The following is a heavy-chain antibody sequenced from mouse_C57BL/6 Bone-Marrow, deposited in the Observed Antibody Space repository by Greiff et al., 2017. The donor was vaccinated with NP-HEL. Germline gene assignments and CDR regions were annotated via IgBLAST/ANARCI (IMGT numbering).Heavy chain of an antibody. Sequence: VQLQQSGPVLVKPGASVKMSCKASGYTFTDYYMNWVKQSHGKSLEWIGVINPYNGGTSYNQKFKGKATLTVDKSSIPAYMELNSLTSEDAAVYYCANYYGSSHWYFDVWGTGTTVTVSS. CDR1: GYTFTDYY. V-gene: IGHV1-19*01. D-gene: IGHD1-1*01. CDR2: INPYNGGT. J-gene: IGHJ1*03. CDR3: ANYYGSSHWYFDV.